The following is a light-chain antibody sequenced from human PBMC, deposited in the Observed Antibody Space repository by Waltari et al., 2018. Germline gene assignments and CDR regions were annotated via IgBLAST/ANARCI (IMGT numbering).Light chain of an antibody. V-gene: IGLV2-23*01. CDR3: CTFTSSGTWV. J-gene: IGLJ2*01. CDR2: GAT. Sequence: QSALTQPASVSGSPGQSITTSCPRDVGNSHLVSWYQQRPGTAPKPKIYGATTRPSGVSDRFSGSKSVNTASLTISGLQAEDEADYYCCTFTSSGTWVFGGGTKLTVL. CDR1: RDVGNSHL.